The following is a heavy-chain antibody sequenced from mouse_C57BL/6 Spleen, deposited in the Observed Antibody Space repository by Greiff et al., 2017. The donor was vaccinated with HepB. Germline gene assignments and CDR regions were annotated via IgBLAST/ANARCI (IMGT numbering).Heavy chain of an antibody. J-gene: IGHJ3*01. V-gene: IGHV14-4*01. CDR3: TTGEKSTMVTTKAY. D-gene: IGHD2-2*01. Sequence: EVKLMESGAELVRPGASVKLSCTASGFNIKDDYMHWVKQRPEQGLEWIGWIDPENGDTEYASKFQGKATITADTSSNTAYLQLSSLTSEDTAVYYCTTGEKSTMVTTKAYWGQGTLVTVSA. CDR1: GFNIKDDY. CDR2: IDPENGDT.